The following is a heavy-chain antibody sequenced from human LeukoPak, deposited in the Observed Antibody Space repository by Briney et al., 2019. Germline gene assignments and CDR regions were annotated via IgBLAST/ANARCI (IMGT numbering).Heavy chain of an antibody. V-gene: IGHV3-21*01. D-gene: IGHD2-2*02. CDR2: ISSSSSYI. CDR1: GFTFSSYS. J-gene: IGHJ5*02. Sequence: GGSLRLSCAASGFTFSSYSMNWVRQAPGKGLEWVSSISSSSSYIYYADSVRGRFTISRDNAKNSLYLQMNSLRAEDTAVYYCARSIPPAGPGPYNWFDPWGQGTLVTVSS. CDR3: ARSIPPAGPGPYNWFDP.